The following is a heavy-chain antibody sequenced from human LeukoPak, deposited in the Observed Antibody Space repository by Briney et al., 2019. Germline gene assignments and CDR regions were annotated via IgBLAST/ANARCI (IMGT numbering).Heavy chain of an antibody. CDR1: GFTFSSYS. CDR2: ISSSSSTI. J-gene: IGHJ4*02. CDR3: VRVGSSRYFDWLSPTDY. V-gene: IGHV3-48*04. D-gene: IGHD3-9*01. Sequence: GGSLRLSCAASGFTFSSYSMNWVRQAPGKGLEWVSYISSSSSTIYYADSVKGRFTISRYNAKNSLYLQMNSLRAEDTAVYYCVRVGSSRYFDWLSPTDYWGQGTLVTVSS.